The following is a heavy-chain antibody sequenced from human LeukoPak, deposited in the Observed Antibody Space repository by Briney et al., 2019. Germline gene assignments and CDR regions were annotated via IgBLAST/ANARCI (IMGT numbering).Heavy chain of an antibody. D-gene: IGHD3-3*01. CDR2: MYSGGAT. Sequence: GRSLRLSCAASGLIVSSNYMSWVRQAPGKGLEWVSDMYSGGATYYADSVKARFTISGDNSKNTLYLQVNSLRAEDTAVYYCARVGNGYYFDYWGQGTLVTVSS. CDR3: ARVGNGYYFDY. J-gene: IGHJ4*02. V-gene: IGHV3-66*01. CDR1: GLIVSSNY.